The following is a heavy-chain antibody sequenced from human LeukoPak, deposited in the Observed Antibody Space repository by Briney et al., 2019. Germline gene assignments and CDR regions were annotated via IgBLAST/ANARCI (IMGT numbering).Heavy chain of an antibody. Sequence: SVKVSCKASGYTFTSYGISWVRQAPGQGLEWMGGIIPIFGTANYAQKFQGRVTITTDESTSTAYMELSSLRSEDTAVYYCAGTIFGVVIFDYWGQGTLVTVSS. CDR1: GYTFTSYG. CDR2: IIPIFGTA. J-gene: IGHJ4*02. D-gene: IGHD3-3*01. V-gene: IGHV1-69*05. CDR3: AGTIFGVVIFDY.